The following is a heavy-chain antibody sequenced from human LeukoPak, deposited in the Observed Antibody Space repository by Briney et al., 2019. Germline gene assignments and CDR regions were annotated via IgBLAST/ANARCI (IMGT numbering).Heavy chain of an antibody. D-gene: IGHD6-13*01. CDR2: INAGNGNT. J-gene: IGHJ4*02. Sequence: ASVKVSCKASGYTFTSYAMHWVRQAPGQRLEWMGWINAGNGNTKYSQKFQGRVTITRDTSASTAYMELSSLRSEDTAVYYCARDSSSWYRGGYYFDHWGQGTLVTVSS. CDR3: ARDSSSWYRGGYYFDH. CDR1: GYTFTSYA. V-gene: IGHV1-3*01.